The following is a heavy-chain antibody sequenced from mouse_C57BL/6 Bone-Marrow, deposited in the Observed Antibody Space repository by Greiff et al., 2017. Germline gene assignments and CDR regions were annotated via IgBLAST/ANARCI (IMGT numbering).Heavy chain of an antibody. CDR3: AREGNYVCFDY. V-gene: IGHV1-26*01. J-gene: IGHJ2*01. Sequence: VQLQQSGPELVQPGASVKISCKASGYTFTDYYMNWVKQSHGKSLEWIGDINPNNGGTSYNQKFKGKATLTVDKSSSTAYMELRSLTSEDSAVYYCAREGNYVCFDYWGQGTTLTVSS. CDR2: INPNNGGT. D-gene: IGHD2-1*01. CDR1: GYTFTDYY.